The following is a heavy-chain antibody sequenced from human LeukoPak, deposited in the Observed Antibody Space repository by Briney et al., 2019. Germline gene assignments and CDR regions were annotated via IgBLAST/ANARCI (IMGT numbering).Heavy chain of an antibody. V-gene: IGHV1-2*02. J-gene: IGHJ3*02. CDR2: INPNSGGT. CDR3: ARDLTIFVPGAFDI. D-gene: IGHD3-3*01. Sequence: ASVKVSCKASGYTFTGYYMHWVRQAPGQGLEWMGWINPNSGGTNYAQKFQGRVTMTRDTSISTAYMELSRLRSDDTAVYYCARDLTIFVPGAFDIWGQGTMVTVSS. CDR1: GYTFTGYY.